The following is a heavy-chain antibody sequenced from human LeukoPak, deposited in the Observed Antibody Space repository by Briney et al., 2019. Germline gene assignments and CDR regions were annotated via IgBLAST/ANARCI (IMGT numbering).Heavy chain of an antibody. D-gene: IGHD3-22*01. J-gene: IGHJ6*03. CDR2: INWNGGST. V-gene: IGHV3-20*04. CDR1: GFTFDDYG. CDR3: AREYDSSGYYYLGYYYYYMDV. Sequence: GGSLRLSCAASGFTFDDYGMSWVRQAPGKGLEWVSGINWNGGSTGYADSVKGRFTISRDNAKNSLDLQMNSLRAEDTALYYCAREYDSSGYYYLGYYYYYMDVWGKGTTVTVSS.